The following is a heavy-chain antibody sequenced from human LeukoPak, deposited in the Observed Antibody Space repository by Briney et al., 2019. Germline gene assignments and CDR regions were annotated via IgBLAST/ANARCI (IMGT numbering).Heavy chain of an antibody. CDR3: ARGYCSGGSCYPSSLGMDV. CDR2: ISAYNGNT. J-gene: IGHJ6*04. Sequence: VASVKVSCKASGYTFTSYVISWVRQAPGQGLEWMGWISAYNGNTNYAQKLQGRVTMTTDKSTSTAYMELRSLRSDDTAVYYCARGYCSGGSCYPSSLGMDVWGKGTTVTVSS. CDR1: GYTFTSYV. V-gene: IGHV1-18*04. D-gene: IGHD2-15*01.